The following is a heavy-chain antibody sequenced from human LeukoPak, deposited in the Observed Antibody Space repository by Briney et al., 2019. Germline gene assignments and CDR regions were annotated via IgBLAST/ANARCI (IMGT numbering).Heavy chain of an antibody. CDR3: ARNNGMDV. Sequence: GGSLRLSCAASGFTLSSHWMTWVRQVPGRGPEWVANVNRDGSETYYLDSVKGRFTISKDDAKNSLYLQMNSLRAEDTALYHCARNNGMDVWGQGTTVIVSS. V-gene: IGHV3-7*03. CDR2: VNRDGSET. CDR1: GFTLSSHW. J-gene: IGHJ6*02.